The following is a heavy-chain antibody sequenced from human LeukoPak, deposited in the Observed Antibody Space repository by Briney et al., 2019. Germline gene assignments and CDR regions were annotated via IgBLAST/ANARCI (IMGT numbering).Heavy chain of an antibody. D-gene: IGHD6-13*01. CDR2: ISTGSTYI. CDR3: AREDGYSSSWYSDY. CDR1: GFTFSRYS. J-gene: IGHJ4*02. V-gene: IGHV3-21*01. Sequence: GGSLRLSCAASGFTFSRYSMNWVRQAPGKGLEWVSSISTGSTYINYADSVKGRFTISRDNAKNSLYLQMNSLRAEDTAVYYCAREDGYSSSWYSDYWGQGTLVTVSS.